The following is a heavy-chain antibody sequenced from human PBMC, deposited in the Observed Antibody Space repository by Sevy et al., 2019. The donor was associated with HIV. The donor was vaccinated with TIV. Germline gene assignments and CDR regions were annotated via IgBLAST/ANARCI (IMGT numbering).Heavy chain of an antibody. V-gene: IGHV3-30*02. Sequence: GGSLRLSCAASGFTFSNYGMHWVRQAPGKGLEWVAFIRYDGSNKNNADSVKGRFTISRDNSKNTLYVQMNSLRPEDTAVYYCAKEPVMVVDYYSMDVWGQGTTVTVSS. D-gene: IGHD2-8*02. J-gene: IGHJ6*02. CDR3: AKEPVMVVDYYSMDV. CDR1: GFTFSNYG. CDR2: IRYDGSNK.